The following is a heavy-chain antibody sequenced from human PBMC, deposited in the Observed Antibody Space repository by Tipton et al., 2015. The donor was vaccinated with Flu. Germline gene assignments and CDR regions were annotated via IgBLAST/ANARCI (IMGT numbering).Heavy chain of an antibody. V-gene: IGHV4-34*01. CDR3: ARLSYYDVDLKNFYFDY. D-gene: IGHD3-10*02. J-gene: IGHJ4*02. CDR1: GGSLSDYY. Sequence: TLSLTCAVYGGSLSDYYWSWIRQPPGKGLEYIGEIHPSGFTHYNPSLESRVTLSVDTSKKQFSLKLSSVTAADTAVYYCARLSYYDVDLKNFYFDYWGQGALVTVSS. CDR2: IHPSGFT.